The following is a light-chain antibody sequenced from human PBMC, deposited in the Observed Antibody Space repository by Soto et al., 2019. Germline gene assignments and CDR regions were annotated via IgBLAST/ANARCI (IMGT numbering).Light chain of an antibody. V-gene: IGKV1-27*01. J-gene: IGKJ4*01. CDR1: QDISNS. Sequence: DIQMTQSPSSLSASVGDRVTITCRASQDISNSLAWYQQKPGKVPKVLIYAASILQSGVAARFSGSGSGTDVTLSISSLQPEDVATYYCQKYNSAPLTFGGGTKVEI. CDR2: AAS. CDR3: QKYNSAPLT.